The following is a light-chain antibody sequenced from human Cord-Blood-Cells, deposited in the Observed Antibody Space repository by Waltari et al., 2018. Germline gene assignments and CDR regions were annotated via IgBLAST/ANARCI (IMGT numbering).Light chain of an antibody. CDR2: DAS. CDR3: QQRSNWPIFT. Sequence: EIVLTQSPATLSLSPGERATLSCRASQSVSNYLAWYQQKPGQAPRLLSYDASNRATGIPARFSGSGSGTDFTLTISSLEPEDFAVYYCQQRSNWPIFTFGPGTKVDIK. V-gene: IGKV3-11*01. J-gene: IGKJ3*01. CDR1: QSVSNY.